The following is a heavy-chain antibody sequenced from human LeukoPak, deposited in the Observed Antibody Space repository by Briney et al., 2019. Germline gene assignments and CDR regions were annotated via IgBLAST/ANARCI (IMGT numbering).Heavy chain of an antibody. CDR3: AMEYSRGWYYYFDY. J-gene: IGHJ4*02. CDR1: GFTFSTYV. D-gene: IGHD6-19*01. CDR2: ITGSGGST. Sequence: GGSLRLSCAASGFTFSTYVVNWVRQAPGRGLEWVSTITGSGGSTYYADSVKGRFTISRDNSKNTLYLQMNSLRAEDTAVYYCAMEYSRGWYYYFDYWGQGTLVTVSS. V-gene: IGHV3-23*01.